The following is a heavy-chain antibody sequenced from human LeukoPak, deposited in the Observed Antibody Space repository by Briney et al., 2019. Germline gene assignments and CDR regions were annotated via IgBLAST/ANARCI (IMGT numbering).Heavy chain of an antibody. J-gene: IGHJ5*02. CDR3: AKGVRSGTYYNCFDP. CDR2: ISSGGST. D-gene: IGHD1-26*01. CDR1: GFTVSSNY. Sequence: GGSLRLSCAASGFTVSSNYMSWVRQAPGKGLEWVSVISSGGSTYYADSVKGRFTISRDNSKNSLYLQMSSLRAEDTALYYCAKGVRSGTYYNCFDPWGQGTLVTVSS. V-gene: IGHV3-53*05.